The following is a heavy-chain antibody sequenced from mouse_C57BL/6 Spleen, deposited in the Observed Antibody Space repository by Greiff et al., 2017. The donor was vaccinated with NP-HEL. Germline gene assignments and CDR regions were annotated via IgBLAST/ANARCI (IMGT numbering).Heavy chain of an antibody. V-gene: IGHV5-9-1*02. CDR2: ISSGGDYI. Sequence: DVQLVESGEGLVKPGGSLKLSCAASGFTFSSYAMSWVRQTPEKRLEWVAYISSGGDYIYYADTVKGRFTISRDNARNTLYLQMSSLKSEDTAMYYCTRGQLRLRAMDYWGQGTSVTVSS. J-gene: IGHJ4*01. CDR1: GFTFSSYA. D-gene: IGHD3-2*02. CDR3: TRGQLRLRAMDY.